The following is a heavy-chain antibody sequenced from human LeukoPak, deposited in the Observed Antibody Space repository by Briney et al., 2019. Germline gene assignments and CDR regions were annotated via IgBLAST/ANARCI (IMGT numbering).Heavy chain of an antibody. Sequence: TGGSLRLSCAASGFTFSSYWMHWVRQAPGKGLVWVSRIDTDGSFTSYADSVRGRFTISRDNAKNTLYLQMSSLRAEDTAVYYCIRGTVGAPGNDYWGRGTLVTVSP. CDR3: IRGTVGAPGNDY. D-gene: IGHD1-26*01. J-gene: IGHJ4*02. CDR2: IDTDGSFT. CDR1: GFTFSSYW. V-gene: IGHV3-74*01.